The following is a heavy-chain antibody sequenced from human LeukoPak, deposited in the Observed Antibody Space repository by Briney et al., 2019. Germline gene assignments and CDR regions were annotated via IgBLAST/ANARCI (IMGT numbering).Heavy chain of an antibody. D-gene: IGHD3-10*01. CDR1: GGTFSSYA. V-gene: IGHV1-69*13. CDR2: IIPIFGTA. CDR3: ARDPAYGSGSYHPSYYGMDV. J-gene: IGHJ6*02. Sequence: SVKVSCKASGGTFSSYAISWVRQAPGQGLEWMGGIIPIFGTANYAQKFQGRVTITADESTSTAYMELSSLRSEDTAVYYCARDPAYGSGSYHPSYYGMDVWGQGTTVTVS.